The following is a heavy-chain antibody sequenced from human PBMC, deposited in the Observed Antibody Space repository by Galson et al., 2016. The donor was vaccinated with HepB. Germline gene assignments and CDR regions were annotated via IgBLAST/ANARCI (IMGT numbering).Heavy chain of an antibody. Sequence: QSGAEVKKPGESLKLSCKASGHSIASYWIGWVRQLPGKGLECMGIIDPSDSEIRSMPSFRGHVTISADKSTHTAYLQWSSLKASDTAVYYCAAARPPGLVLVYWGLGTRVTVSS. CDR3: AAARPPGLVLVY. CDR1: GHSIASYW. V-gene: IGHV5-51*01. CDR2: IDPSDSEI. J-gene: IGHJ4*02. D-gene: IGHD2-8*02.